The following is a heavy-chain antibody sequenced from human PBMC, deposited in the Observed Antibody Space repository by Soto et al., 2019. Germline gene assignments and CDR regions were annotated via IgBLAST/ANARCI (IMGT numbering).Heavy chain of an antibody. CDR1: GFTFSNYN. Sequence: LRLSCAASGFTFSNYNMNWVRHAPGKGLELVSYISSRSSIIYYADSVKGRFTISRDNAKNSLYLQMNSLRDEDTAVYYCARDCGKGYGMDVWGQGTTVTVSS. V-gene: IGHV3-48*02. CDR2: ISSRSSII. J-gene: IGHJ6*02. CDR3: ARDCGKGYGMDV.